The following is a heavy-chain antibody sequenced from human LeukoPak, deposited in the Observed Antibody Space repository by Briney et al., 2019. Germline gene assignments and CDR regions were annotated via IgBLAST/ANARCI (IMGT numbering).Heavy chain of an antibody. V-gene: IGHV4-39*01. J-gene: IGHJ4*02. Sequence: SETLSLTCTVSGGSISSSSYYWGWIRQPPGKGLEWIGSIYYSGSTYYNPSLKSRVTISVDTSKNQFSLKLSSVTAADTAVYYCARQLITMVRGVNYFDYWGQGTLVTVSS. CDR2: IYYSGST. CDR3: ARQLITMVRGVNYFDY. D-gene: IGHD3-10*01. CDR1: GGSISSSSYY.